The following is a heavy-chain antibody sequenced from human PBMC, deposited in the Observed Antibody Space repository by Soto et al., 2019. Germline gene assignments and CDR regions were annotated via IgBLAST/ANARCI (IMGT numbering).Heavy chain of an antibody. Sequence: GGSLRLSCAASGFTFSSYSMNWVRQAPGKGLEWVSSISSSSSYIYYADSVKGRFTISRDNAKNSLYLQMNSLRAEDTAVYYCARDSSSLGNYYYGMDVWGQGTTVTV. CDR1: GFTFSSYS. CDR2: ISSSSSYI. CDR3: ARDSSSLGNYYYGMDV. J-gene: IGHJ6*02. D-gene: IGHD6-6*01. V-gene: IGHV3-21*01.